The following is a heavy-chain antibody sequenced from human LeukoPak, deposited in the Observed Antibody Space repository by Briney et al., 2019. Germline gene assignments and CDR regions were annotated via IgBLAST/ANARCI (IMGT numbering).Heavy chain of an antibody. V-gene: IGHV3-48*01. Sequence: GGSLRLSCAASGFTFSSYSMNWVRQAPGKGLEWVSYISSSSSTIYYADSVKGRFAISRDNAKNSLYLQMNSLRAEDTAVYYCARYSGSYYYYYGMDVWGQGTTVTVSS. CDR3: ARYSGSYYYYYGMDV. D-gene: IGHD1-26*01. CDR2: ISSSSSTI. J-gene: IGHJ6*02. CDR1: GFTFSSYS.